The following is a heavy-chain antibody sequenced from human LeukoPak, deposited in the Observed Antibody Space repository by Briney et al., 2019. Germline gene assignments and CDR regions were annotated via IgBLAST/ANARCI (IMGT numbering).Heavy chain of an antibody. CDR1: GFTFSSYG. V-gene: IGHV3-30*02. J-gene: IGHJ1*01. Sequence: AGSLRLSCAASGFTFSSYGMHLVRQAPGNGLEWVTFIRYDGSNKYYADSVKGRFTISRDNSKNTLYLQMNSLRAEDTAVYYCAKTCSSTSCHHGYFQHRGQGTLVTVSS. D-gene: IGHD2-2*01. CDR3: AKTCSSTSCHHGYFQH. CDR2: IRYDGSNK.